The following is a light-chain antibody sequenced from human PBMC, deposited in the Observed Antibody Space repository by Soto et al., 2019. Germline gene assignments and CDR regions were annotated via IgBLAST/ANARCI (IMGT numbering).Light chain of an antibody. Sequence: EIVLTQSPATLSVSPGEGATLSCRASQSVSSDLAWYQHRPGQAPRLLISGSSTRATDIPDRFRGSGSGTVFTLTINSLQPEDFAVYYCQQYAGWPRTFGQGTKVEIK. CDR1: QSVSSD. CDR2: GSS. CDR3: QQYAGWPRT. V-gene: IGKV3D-15*01. J-gene: IGKJ1*01.